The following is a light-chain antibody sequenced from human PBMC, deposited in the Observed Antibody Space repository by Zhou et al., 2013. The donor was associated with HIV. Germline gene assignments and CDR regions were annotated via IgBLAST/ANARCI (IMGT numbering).Light chain of an antibody. Sequence: EIVLTQSPGTLSVCRPGERATLSCRASQTVSSHLAWYQQKPGQAPRLLIYTVSNRATGIPDRFSGSGSGTDFTLTISRLEPEDFAVYYCQQYGSSPWTFGQGTKVEIK. CDR3: QQYGSSPWT. J-gene: IGKJ1*01. CDR1: QTVSSH. V-gene: IGKV3-20*01. CDR2: TVS.